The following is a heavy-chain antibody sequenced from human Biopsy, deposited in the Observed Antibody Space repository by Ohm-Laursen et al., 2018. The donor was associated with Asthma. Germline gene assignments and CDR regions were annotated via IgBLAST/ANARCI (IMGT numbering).Heavy chain of an antibody. J-gene: IGHJ4*02. CDR3: ARGYYGDFYD. D-gene: IGHD4-17*01. CDR1: GDSINSYY. Sequence: SDTLSLTCTVSGDSINSYYWTWIRQPPGKGLEWIGYIYYTGTTNSNPSLKSRVTMSVDTSKNQFSLEVRSVTAADTAVYYCARGYYGDFYDWGQGNLVIVSS. CDR2: IYYTGTT. V-gene: IGHV4-59*07.